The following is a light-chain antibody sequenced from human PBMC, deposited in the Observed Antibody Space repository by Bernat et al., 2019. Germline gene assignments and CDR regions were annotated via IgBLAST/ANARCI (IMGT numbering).Light chain of an antibody. CDR1: QAISKY. J-gene: IGKJ4*01. CDR3: QQYDRYPLA. Sequence: DIQMTQSPSSLSASVGDRFTITCRATQAISKYLAWVQQKPGKAPKSLIYGASTLFSGVPSMFSGSGSETDFTLTISSLQPEDSATYYCQQYDRYPLAFGGGTKVEVK. V-gene: IGKV1-16*01. CDR2: GAS.